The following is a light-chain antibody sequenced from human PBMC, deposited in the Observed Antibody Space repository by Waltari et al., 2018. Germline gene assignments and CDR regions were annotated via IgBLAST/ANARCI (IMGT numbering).Light chain of an antibody. Sequence: SYELTQPSSVSVSPGPTAKITCPGNVLAKKYSRWFQRKPGQAPILVIYKDSERPPGIPERFSGSSSGTTVTLTISGAQVEDEADYYCYCATDNNRVFGGGTRLTVL. CDR3: YCATDNNRV. J-gene: IGLJ3*02. CDR1: VLAKKY. CDR2: KDS. V-gene: IGLV3-27*01.